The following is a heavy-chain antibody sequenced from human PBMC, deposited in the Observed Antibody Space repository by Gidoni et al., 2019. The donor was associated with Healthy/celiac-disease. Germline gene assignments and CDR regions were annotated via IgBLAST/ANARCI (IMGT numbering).Heavy chain of an antibody. CDR1: GFTFGSYE. CDR3: ARDANQGYDILTGYFFPVRNGMDV. CDR2: ISSSGSTI. D-gene: IGHD3-9*01. Sequence: EVQLVESGGGLVQPGGSLRLSCAASGFTFGSYEMNGVRQAPGKGLEWVSYISSSGSTIYYADSVKGRFTISRDNAKNSLYLQMNSLRAEDTAVYYCARDANQGYDILTGYFFPVRNGMDVWGQGTTVTVSS. V-gene: IGHV3-48*03. J-gene: IGHJ6*02.